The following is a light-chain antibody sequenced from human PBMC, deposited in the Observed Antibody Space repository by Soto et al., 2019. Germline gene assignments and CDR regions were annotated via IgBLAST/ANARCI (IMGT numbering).Light chain of an antibody. Sequence: DIVMTQTPLSLPVTPGEPASISCRSSQRLLDSDDGNTYSDWYLQKPGQSPQLLIYTLSYRATGTSDPVSGSGSGTDSARKSSRVEAEDVAVYYCMQRIEFPSTLGQGTKLDIK. V-gene: IGKV2-40*01. CDR1: QRLLDSDDGNTY. J-gene: IGKJ2*01. CDR2: TLS. CDR3: MQRIEFPST.